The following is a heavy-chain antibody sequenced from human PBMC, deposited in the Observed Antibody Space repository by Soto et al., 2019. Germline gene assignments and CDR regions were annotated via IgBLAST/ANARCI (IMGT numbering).Heavy chain of an antibody. D-gene: IGHD6-13*01. J-gene: IGHJ4*02. CDR2: IYYSGTT. CDR3: ARQIARSWDSFDY. Sequence: KPSETLSLTCTVSGDSISSSSHYWGWIRQPPGKGLEWIGSIYYSGTTHYNPSLKSRVIITGDSPKNQFSLKVNSVTAADTAVYYCARQIARSWDSFDYWGQGALVTVSS. V-gene: IGHV4-39*01. CDR1: GDSISSSSHY.